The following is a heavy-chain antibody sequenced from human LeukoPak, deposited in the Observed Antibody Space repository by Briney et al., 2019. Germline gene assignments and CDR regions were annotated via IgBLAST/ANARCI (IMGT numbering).Heavy chain of an antibody. Sequence: GGSLRLSCAASGFTFSSYGMHWVRQAPGKGLEWVAVIWYDGSNKYYADSVKGRFTISRDNSKITLYLQMNSLRAEDTAVYYCAKELFGAFDIWGQGTMVTVSS. CDR1: GFTFSSYG. D-gene: IGHD3-3*01. CDR2: IWYDGSNK. CDR3: AKELFGAFDI. V-gene: IGHV3-33*06. J-gene: IGHJ3*02.